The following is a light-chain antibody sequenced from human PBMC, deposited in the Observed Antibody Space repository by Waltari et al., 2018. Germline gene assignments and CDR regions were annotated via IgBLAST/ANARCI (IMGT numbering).Light chain of an antibody. CDR3: SSYANTFHYV. V-gene: IGLV2-14*03. J-gene: IGLJ1*01. Sequence: QSALTQPASVSGSPGQSITIYCAGTSSHFGSYHYFSWYQQYPGRAPKLLIYDVSKWPSGVSNRFSGSKSGNTASLTISGLQAEDEADYFCSSYANTFHYVFGTGTKVTVL. CDR1: SSHFGSYHY. CDR2: DVS.